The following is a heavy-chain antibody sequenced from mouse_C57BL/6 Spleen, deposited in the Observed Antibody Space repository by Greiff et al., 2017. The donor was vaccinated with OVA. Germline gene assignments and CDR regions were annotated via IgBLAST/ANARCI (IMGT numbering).Heavy chain of an antibody. CDR2: ISGGGGNT. V-gene: IGHV5-9*01. J-gene: IGHJ4*01. D-gene: IGHD1-1*01. Sequence: EVKLMESGGGLVKPGGSLKLSCAASGFTFSSYTMSWVRQTPEKRLEWVATISGGGGNTYYPDSVKGRFTISRDNAKNTLYLQMSSLRSEDTALYYCARGDYYGREGYAMDYWGQGTSVTVSS. CDR1: GFTFSSYT. CDR3: ARGDYYGREGYAMDY.